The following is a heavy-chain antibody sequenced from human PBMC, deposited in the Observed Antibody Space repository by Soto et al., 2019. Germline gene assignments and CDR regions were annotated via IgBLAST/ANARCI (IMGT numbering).Heavy chain of an antibody. Sequence: GESLKISCAASGFTFSSYWMSWVRQAPGKGLEWVANIKQDGSEKYYVDSVKGRFTISRDNAKNSLYLQMNSLRAEDTAVYYCARGSLRRYFDWLLYYYYGMDVWGQGTTVTVSS. CDR1: GFTFSSYW. D-gene: IGHD3-9*01. CDR3: ARGSLRRYFDWLLYYYYGMDV. J-gene: IGHJ6*02. V-gene: IGHV3-7*01. CDR2: IKQDGSEK.